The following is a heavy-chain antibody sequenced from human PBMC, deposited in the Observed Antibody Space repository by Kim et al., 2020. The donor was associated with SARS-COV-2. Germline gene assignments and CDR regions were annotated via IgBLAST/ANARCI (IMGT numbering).Heavy chain of an antibody. CDR1: GGTFSSYA. J-gene: IGHJ5*02. Sequence: SVKVSCKASGGTFSSYAISWVRQAPGQGLEWMGGIIPIFGTANYAQKFQGRVTITADESTSTAYMELSSLRSEDTAVYYCARREDYDSRGYYYQIGWFDPWGQGTLVTVSS. D-gene: IGHD3-22*01. V-gene: IGHV1-69*13. CDR2: IIPIFGTA. CDR3: ARREDYDSRGYYYQIGWFDP.